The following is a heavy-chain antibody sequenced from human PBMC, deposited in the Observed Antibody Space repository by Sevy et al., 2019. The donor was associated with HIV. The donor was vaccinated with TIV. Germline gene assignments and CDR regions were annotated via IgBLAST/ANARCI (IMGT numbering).Heavy chain of an antibody. CDR2: ISYDGSNK. CDR1: GFTFSSYA. CDR3: ARALLHLTHSYGYPTEDY. V-gene: IGHV3-30-3*01. J-gene: IGHJ4*02. D-gene: IGHD5-18*01. Sequence: GGSLRLSCAASGFTFSSYAMHWVRQAPGKGLEWVADISYDGSNKYYADSVKGRFTISRDNSKNTLYLQMNSLRAEDTAVYYCARALLHLTHSYGYPTEDYWGQGTLVTVSS.